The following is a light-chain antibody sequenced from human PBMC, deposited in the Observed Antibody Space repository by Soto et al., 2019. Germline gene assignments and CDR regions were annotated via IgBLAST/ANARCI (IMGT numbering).Light chain of an antibody. CDR2: EVI. CDR3: SSYAGTNNLYV. Sequence: QSALTQPPSASGSPGQSVTISCTGTSSDVGGYNYVSWYQQHPGNAPKPMIYEVIKRPSGVPDRFSGSKSGNTASLTVSGLQAEDEADYYCSSYAGTNNLYVFGTGTKVTVL. CDR1: SSDVGGYNY. J-gene: IGLJ1*01. V-gene: IGLV2-8*01.